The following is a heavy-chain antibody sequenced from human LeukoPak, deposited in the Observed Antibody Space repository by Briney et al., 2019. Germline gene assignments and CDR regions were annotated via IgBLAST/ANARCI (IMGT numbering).Heavy chain of an antibody. CDR3: ARYLFDYHSSGHPDGDY. CDR2: INPNSGST. V-gene: IGHV1-2*02. CDR1: GYTFTIYP. J-gene: IGHJ4*02. D-gene: IGHD3-22*01. Sequence: GASVKVSCTASGYTFTIYPIHWVRQAPGQGLEWMAWINPNSGSTYYAQKFQGRVTITRDTSISTAYMQMSRLRSEDTAVYYCARYLFDYHSSGHPDGDYWGQGTLVTVSS.